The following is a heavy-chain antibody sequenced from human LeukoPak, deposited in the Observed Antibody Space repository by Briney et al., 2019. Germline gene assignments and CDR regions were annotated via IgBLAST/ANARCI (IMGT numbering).Heavy chain of an antibody. CDR3: AKLPSYGSGSPHYYYYYMDV. J-gene: IGHJ6*03. Sequence: GGSLRLSCAASGFRFNTFWMSWVRQAPGKGLEWVANIKQDGSEKYYVDSVKGRFTISRDNAKNSLYLQMNSLRAEDTAVYYCAKLPSYGSGSPHYYYYYMDVWGKGTTVTVSS. D-gene: IGHD3-10*01. CDR2: IKQDGSEK. CDR1: GFRFNTFW. V-gene: IGHV3-7*01.